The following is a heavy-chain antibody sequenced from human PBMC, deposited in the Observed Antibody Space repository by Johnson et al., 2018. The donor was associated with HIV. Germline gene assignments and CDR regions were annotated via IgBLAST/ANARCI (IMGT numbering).Heavy chain of an antibody. CDR2: IRYDGSNK. CDR1: GFIFNSYA. CDR3: ARGCRDGFPSASFL. D-gene: IGHD5-24*01. J-gene: IGHJ2*01. V-gene: IGHV3-30*02. Sequence: VQLVESGGGLVQPGGSLRLSCAASGFIFNSYAMNWVRQAPGKGLEWVAFIRYDGSNKYYADSVKGRFTISRDNSMHTMYLQMNSLRAEDTAVYFCARGCRDGFPSASFLW.